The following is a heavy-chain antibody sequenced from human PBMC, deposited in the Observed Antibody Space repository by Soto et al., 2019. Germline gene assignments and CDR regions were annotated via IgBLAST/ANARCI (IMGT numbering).Heavy chain of an antibody. Sequence: EVQLVESGGGLVQPGGSLRLSCAASGFTFSSYSMNWVRQAPGKGLEWVSYISRSSSTTCYADSVKGRFTISRDNAKNSLYLQMNSLRDEDTAVYYCARDSDYYDSSGYYPEYFQHWGQGTLVTVSS. CDR2: ISRSSSTT. J-gene: IGHJ1*01. CDR3: ARDSDYYDSSGYYPEYFQH. V-gene: IGHV3-48*02. D-gene: IGHD3-22*01. CDR1: GFTFSSYS.